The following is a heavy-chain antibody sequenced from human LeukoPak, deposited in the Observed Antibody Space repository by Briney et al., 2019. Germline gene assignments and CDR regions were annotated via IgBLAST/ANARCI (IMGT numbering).Heavy chain of an antibody. CDR1: GASFSTNY. V-gene: IGHV4-34*01. D-gene: IGHD3-10*01. Sequence: PSETLSLTCAVYGASFSTNYWIWIRQPPGKGLEWIGEINHSGTITYKPSLKSRLAISADTSKNHFSLKLSSVTAADTAVYYCARYCGSENYWGQGTLVTVSS. CDR2: INHSGTI. CDR3: ARYCGSENY. J-gene: IGHJ4*02.